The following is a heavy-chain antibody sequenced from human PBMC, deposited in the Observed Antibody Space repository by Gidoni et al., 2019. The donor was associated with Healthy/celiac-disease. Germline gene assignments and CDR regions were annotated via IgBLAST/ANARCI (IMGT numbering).Heavy chain of an antibody. Sequence: QVQLVESGGGVVQPGRSLRLSCAAPGFTFRSYAIHWVRQAPGKGLEWVAVISYDGSNKYYADSVKGRFTISRDNSKNTRYLQMNSLRAEDTAVYYCARDGDSSGYYYVVPIHGMDVWGQGTTVTVSS. CDR3: ARDGDSSGYYYVVPIHGMDV. J-gene: IGHJ6*02. D-gene: IGHD3-22*01. CDR2: ISYDGSNK. CDR1: GFTFRSYA. V-gene: IGHV3-30*04.